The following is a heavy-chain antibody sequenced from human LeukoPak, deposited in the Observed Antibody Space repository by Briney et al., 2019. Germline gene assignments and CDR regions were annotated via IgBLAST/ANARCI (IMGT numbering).Heavy chain of an antibody. CDR2: ISAYNGNT. V-gene: IGHV1-18*01. Sequence: ASVKVSCKASGYTFTSYGISWVRQAPGQGLEWMGWISAYNGNTNYAQKLQGRVTMTTDTSTSTAYMELRSLRSDDTAVYYCAVEEYSSSWYPTDYWGQGTLVTVSS. D-gene: IGHD6-13*01. CDR3: AVEEYSSSWYPTDY. J-gene: IGHJ4*02. CDR1: GYTFTSYG.